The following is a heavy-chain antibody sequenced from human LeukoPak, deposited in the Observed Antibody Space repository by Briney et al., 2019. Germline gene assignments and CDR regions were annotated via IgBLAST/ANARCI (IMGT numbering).Heavy chain of an antibody. D-gene: IGHD3-16*02. CDR3: ARATIDYVWGSYRHNWFDP. V-gene: IGHV1-2*02. CDR2: INPNSGGT. J-gene: IGHJ5*02. Sequence: SVKVSCKASGYTFTGYYMHWVRQAPGQGLEWMGWINPNSGGTNYAQKFQGRVTMTRNTSISTAYMELSSLRSEDTAVYYCARATIDYVWGSYRHNWFDPWGQGTLVTVSS. CDR1: GYTFTGYY.